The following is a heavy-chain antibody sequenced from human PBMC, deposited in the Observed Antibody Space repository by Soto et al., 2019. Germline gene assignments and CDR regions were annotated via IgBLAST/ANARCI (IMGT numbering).Heavy chain of an antibody. CDR1: GYTFTSYY. CDR3: ARGTTTRIYYYYGMDV. D-gene: IGHD1-7*01. Sequence: SVKVSCKASGYTFTSYYMHWVRQAPGLGLEWMGIINPSGGSTSYAQKFQGRVTMTRDTSTSTVYMELSSLRSEDTAVYYCARGTTTRIYYYYGMDVWGQGTTVIVSS. V-gene: IGHV1-46*03. CDR2: INPSGGST. J-gene: IGHJ6*02.